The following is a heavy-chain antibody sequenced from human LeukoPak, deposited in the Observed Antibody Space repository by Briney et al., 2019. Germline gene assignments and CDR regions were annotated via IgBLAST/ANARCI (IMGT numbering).Heavy chain of an antibody. D-gene: IGHD3-10*01. CDR2: MNPNSGNT. CDR1: GYTFTSYD. Sequence: GASVKVSCKASGYTFTSYDINWVRQATGQGLEWMGWMNPNSGNTGYAQKFQGRVTMTRSTSISTAYMELSSLRSEDTAVYYCARAIKVRGVIIFYYWGQGTLVTVSS. J-gene: IGHJ4*02. CDR3: ARAIKVRGVIIFYY. V-gene: IGHV1-8*01.